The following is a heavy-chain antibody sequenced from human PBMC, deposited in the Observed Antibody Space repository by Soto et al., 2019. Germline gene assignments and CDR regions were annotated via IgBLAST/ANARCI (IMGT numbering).Heavy chain of an antibody. Sequence: GGSLRLSCAASGLTFSTSAMHWVRQSPGKGLEWVAMISHDGSHEYYGDSVKGRFSVSRDNSHNILHLQMNSLRIEDTAVYFCARNTDHRLVRGWLDPWGQGTLVTVSS. CDR1: GLTFSTSA. D-gene: IGHD3-10*01. V-gene: IGHV3-30-3*01. CDR2: ISHDGSHE. CDR3: ARNTDHRLVRGWLDP. J-gene: IGHJ5*02.